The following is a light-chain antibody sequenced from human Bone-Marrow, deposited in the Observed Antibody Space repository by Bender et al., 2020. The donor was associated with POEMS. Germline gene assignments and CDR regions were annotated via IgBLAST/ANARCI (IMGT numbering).Light chain of an antibody. CDR1: SSNIGAGYD. CDR3: QSYDSSLSGVV. CDR2: GNS. Sequence: QSVLTQPPSVSGAPGQRVTISCTGSSSNIGAGYDVHWYQQLPGTAPKLLIYGNSNRPSGVPDRFSASKSGTSASLAITGLQAEAEADYYCQSYDSSLSGVVFGGGTKVTVL. J-gene: IGLJ2*01. V-gene: IGLV1-40*01.